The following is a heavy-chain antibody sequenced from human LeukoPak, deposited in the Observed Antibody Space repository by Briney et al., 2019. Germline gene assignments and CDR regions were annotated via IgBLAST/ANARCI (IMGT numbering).Heavy chain of an antibody. Sequence: GGSLRLSCAASGFTFDDYAMHWVRQAPGKGLEWVSGISWNSGSIGYADSVKGRFTISRDNAKNSLYLQMNSLRAEDTALYYCAKDMTMVRGVSYDYWGQGTLVTVSS. CDR1: GFTFDDYA. V-gene: IGHV3-9*01. J-gene: IGHJ4*02. CDR2: ISWNSGSI. D-gene: IGHD3-10*01. CDR3: AKDMTMVRGVSYDY.